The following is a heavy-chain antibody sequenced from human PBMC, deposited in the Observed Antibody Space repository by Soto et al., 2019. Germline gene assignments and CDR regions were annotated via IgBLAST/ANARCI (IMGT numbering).Heavy chain of an antibody. CDR1: GYTLSSYA. D-gene: IGHD3-22*01. Sequence: ASVKVSCKASGYTLSSYAMQWVRQSPEQRLEWMGWINAGNGNTKYSQKFQGRVTITRDTSASTAYMELSSLRSEDTAVYYCATWTEANYYDSSGPHYFDYWGQGTLVTVSS. J-gene: IGHJ4*02. V-gene: IGHV1-3*01. CDR2: INAGNGNT. CDR3: ATWTEANYYDSSGPHYFDY.